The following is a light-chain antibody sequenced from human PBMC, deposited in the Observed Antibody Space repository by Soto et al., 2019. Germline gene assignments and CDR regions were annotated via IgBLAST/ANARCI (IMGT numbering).Light chain of an antibody. J-gene: IGKJ4*01. Sequence: EIVLTQSPGTLSLSPGERATLSCRASQNIGITYLAWYQQKPGQPPRPLIYGASSRATGIPERFSGGGSGTDFTLTISRLEPEDFAVYYCQQYGTSRVTFGVGTKWEIK. CDR3: QQYGTSRVT. CDR2: GAS. CDR1: QNIGITY. V-gene: IGKV3-20*01.